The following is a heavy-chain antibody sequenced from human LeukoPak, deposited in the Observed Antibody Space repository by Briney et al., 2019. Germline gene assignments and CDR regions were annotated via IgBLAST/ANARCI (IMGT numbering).Heavy chain of an antibody. J-gene: IGHJ5*02. CDR1: GGSFSGYY. CDR2: ISYSGST. Sequence: SETLSLTCAVYGGSFSGYYWSWIRQPPGKGLEWIGYISYSGSTNFNPSLKSRVTISVDTSRNQFSLKLSSVTAADTAVYYCAREGTAGTNLNWFDPWGQGTLVTVSS. V-gene: IGHV4-59*01. D-gene: IGHD1-1*01. CDR3: AREGTAGTNLNWFDP.